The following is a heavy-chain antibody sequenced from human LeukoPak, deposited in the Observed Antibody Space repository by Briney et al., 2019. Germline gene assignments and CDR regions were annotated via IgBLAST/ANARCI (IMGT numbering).Heavy chain of an antibody. CDR1: GGSISSYF. V-gene: IGHV4-4*07. J-gene: IGHJ4*02. CDR2: INTSGST. Sequence: SETLSLTCAASGGSISSYFRTWIRQPAGKGLEWIGRINTSGSTNYNPALKSRVTMSVDTSKKQFFLKLSSVAAADTAVYYCARDRAVPGRIDYWGEGTLVTVSS. D-gene: IGHD6-19*01. CDR3: ARDRAVPGRIDY.